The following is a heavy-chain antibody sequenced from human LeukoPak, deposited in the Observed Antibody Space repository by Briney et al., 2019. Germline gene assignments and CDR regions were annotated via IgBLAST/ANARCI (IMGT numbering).Heavy chain of an antibody. D-gene: IGHD1-26*01. V-gene: IGHV3-7*01. J-gene: IGHJ4*02. CDR3: ARDCDTTSCYKY. CDR2: IKQDGSEK. CDR1: GFTFSTFW. Sequence: GGSLRLSCVASGFTFSTFWMSWVRQAPGKGLEWVANIKQDGSEKYYVASVRGRFTISRDNAKNSVFLQMNSLRAEDTAVYYCARDCDTTSCYKYWGQGTLVTVSS.